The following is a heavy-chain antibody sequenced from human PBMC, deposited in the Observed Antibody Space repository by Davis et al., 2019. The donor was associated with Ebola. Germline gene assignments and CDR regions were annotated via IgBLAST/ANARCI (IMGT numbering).Heavy chain of an antibody. D-gene: IGHD3-3*01. CDR3: ARQGWSGYSLRHWLDP. CDR2: IYLTGKT. J-gene: IGHJ5*02. Sequence: MPSETLSLTCTVSGYPIGSGHYWGWIRQPPGKGLEWIGSIYLTGKTYYNPSLKSRITISVDTSKNQFSLKLRSVTAADTAVYYCARQGWSGYSLRHWLDPWGRGTLVTVSS. CDR1: GYPIGSGHY. V-gene: IGHV4-38-2*02.